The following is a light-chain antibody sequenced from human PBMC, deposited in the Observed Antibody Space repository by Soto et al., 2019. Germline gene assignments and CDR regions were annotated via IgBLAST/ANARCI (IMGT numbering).Light chain of an antibody. J-gene: IGKJ1*01. CDR1: QSISSY. CDR3: QQSSGAPWT. Sequence: DIPMTQSPSSLSASVGDRVTITCRASQSISSYLNWYQQKPGKVPKVLIYAASSLQSGVPSRFSGSGSGTDFTLTISRLQPEDFATYYCQQSSGAPWTFGQGTKVEI. V-gene: IGKV1-39*01. CDR2: AAS.